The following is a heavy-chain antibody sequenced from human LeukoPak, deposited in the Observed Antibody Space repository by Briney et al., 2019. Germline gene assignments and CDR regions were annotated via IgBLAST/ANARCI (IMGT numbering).Heavy chain of an antibody. D-gene: IGHD3-16*02. Sequence: TSETLSLTCDVSGGSIDSTNWWNWVRQPPGKGLEWIGEIHHDGRINYNPSLKSRVTLSVDRSKNQFSLRLNSVTAADTAMYYCARSHDHLSGNYPDYWGQGTLVTVSS. CDR1: GGSIDSTNW. CDR2: IHHDGRI. J-gene: IGHJ4*02. CDR3: ARSHDHLSGNYPDY. V-gene: IGHV4/OR15-8*01.